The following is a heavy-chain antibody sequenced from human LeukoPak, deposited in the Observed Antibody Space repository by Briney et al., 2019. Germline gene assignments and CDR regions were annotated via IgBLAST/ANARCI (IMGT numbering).Heavy chain of an antibody. J-gene: IGHJ4*02. CDR2: IYDGDIT. Sequence: GGSLRPSCAPSGFSVSNNYMSWVRQAPGKGLEWVSVIYDGDITYYTDSVKGRFTISRDTSKNTVYLQMNSLRVEDTAIYYCATDKGYLDHWGQGTLVTVSS. V-gene: IGHV3-53*01. CDR3: ATDKGYLDH. CDR1: GFSVSNNY. D-gene: IGHD3-16*02.